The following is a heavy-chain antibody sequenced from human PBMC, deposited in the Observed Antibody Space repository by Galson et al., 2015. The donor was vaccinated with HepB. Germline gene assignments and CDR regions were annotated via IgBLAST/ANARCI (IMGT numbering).Heavy chain of an antibody. CDR2: SKTNTDEGTT. CDR1: GFSFSNAW. V-gene: IGHV3-15*01. CDR3: STSRVAVAGYGSFSYYYMDV. D-gene: IGHD6-19*01. J-gene: IGHJ6*03. Sequence: SLRLSCAASGFSFSNAWMSWVRQAPGKGLEWVGRSKTNTDEGTTDYAAPVKGRFAISRDDSKNTLYLQMNSLKTEDTAVYYCSTSRVAVAGYGSFSYYYMDVWGKGTPVTVSS.